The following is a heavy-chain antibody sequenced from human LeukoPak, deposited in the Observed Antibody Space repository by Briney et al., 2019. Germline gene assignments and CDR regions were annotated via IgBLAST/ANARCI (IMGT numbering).Heavy chain of an antibody. CDR3: AREASRPPAYYGMDV. J-gene: IGHJ6*02. CDR1: GFTFSDYY. Sequence: GGSLRLSCAASGFTFSDYYMTWIRQAPGKGLEWVSYISGVASSIYYADSVKGRFTISRDNAKNSVYLQMNSLRVEDTAVYYCAREASRPPAYYGMDVWGQGTTVTVSS. D-gene: IGHD2-2*01. V-gene: IGHV3-11*01. CDR2: ISGVASSI.